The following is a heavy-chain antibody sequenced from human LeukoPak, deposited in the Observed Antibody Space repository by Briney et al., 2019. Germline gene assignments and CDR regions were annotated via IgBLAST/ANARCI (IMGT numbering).Heavy chain of an antibody. J-gene: IGHJ4*02. CDR2: IWYDGSNK. CDR1: GFTFSSYG. CDR3: ARVGQGGYNSDY. Sequence: GGSLRLSCAASGFTFSSYGMHWVRQAPGKGLEWVAIIWYDGSNKYYADSVKGRFTISRDNSKNTLYLQMNSLRADDTAVYYCARVGQGGYNSDYWGQGTLATVSS. D-gene: IGHD5-24*01. V-gene: IGHV3-33*01.